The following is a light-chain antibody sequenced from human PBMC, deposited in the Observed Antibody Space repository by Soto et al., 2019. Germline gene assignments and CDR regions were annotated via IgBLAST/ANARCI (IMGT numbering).Light chain of an antibody. CDR3: QQRSNWYT. J-gene: IGKJ2*01. CDR2: DAS. Sequence: EIVLTQSPATLSLSPGERATLSCRASQSVSSYLAWYQQKPGQAPRLLIYDASNRATGIPARFSGSGSGTDFPLTISSLEPEDVAVYYYQQRSNWYTFGQGTKLEIK. CDR1: QSVSSY. V-gene: IGKV3-11*01.